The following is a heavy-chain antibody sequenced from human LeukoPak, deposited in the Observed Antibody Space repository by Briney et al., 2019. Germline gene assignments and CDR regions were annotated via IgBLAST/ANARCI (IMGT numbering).Heavy chain of an antibody. V-gene: IGHV1-2*02. CDR3: ASVSQWLVRSTYYYYMDV. D-gene: IGHD6-19*01. CDR1: GYTFTGYY. CDR2: INPNSGGT. J-gene: IGHJ6*03. Sequence: ASVKVSCKASGYTFTGYYMHWVRQAPGQGLEWMGWINPNSGGTNYAQKFQGRVTISVDTSKNQFSLKLSSVTAADTAVYYCASVSQWLVRSTYYYYMDVWGKGTTVTVSS.